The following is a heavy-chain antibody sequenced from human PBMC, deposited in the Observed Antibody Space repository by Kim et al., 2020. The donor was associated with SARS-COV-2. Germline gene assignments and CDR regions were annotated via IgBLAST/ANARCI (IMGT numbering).Heavy chain of an antibody. V-gene: IGHV3-48*03. J-gene: IGHJ4*02. Sequence: GGSLRLSCTASGFSFSGYEMNWVRQAPGKGLEWLSYISSRATTLYYADSVKGRFTISRDDDKQSLYLQMNSLRAGDTAAYYCAREVATDFDLWGQGTLVT. CDR2: ISSRATTL. D-gene: IGHD5-12*01. CDR1: GFSFSGYE. CDR3: AREVATDFDL.